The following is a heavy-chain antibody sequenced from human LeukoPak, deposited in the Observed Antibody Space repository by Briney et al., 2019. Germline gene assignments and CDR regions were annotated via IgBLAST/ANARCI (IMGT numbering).Heavy chain of an antibody. V-gene: IGHV3-9*01. Sequence: TGGSLRLSCAASGFTFDDYAIHWVRQAPGKGLEWVSGISWNSGSIAYADSVKGRFTISRDNAKNSLYLQMNSLRAEHTALYYCAKDINDSSGYYDYWGQGTLVTVSS. J-gene: IGHJ4*02. CDR1: GFTFDDYA. CDR3: AKDINDSSGYYDY. D-gene: IGHD3-22*01. CDR2: ISWNSGSI.